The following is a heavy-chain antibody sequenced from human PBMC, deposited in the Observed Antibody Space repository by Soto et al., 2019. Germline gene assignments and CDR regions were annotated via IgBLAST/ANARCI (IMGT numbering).Heavy chain of an antibody. J-gene: IGHJ5*02. CDR1: GYTFTSYD. V-gene: IGHV1-8*01. CDR2: MNPNSGNT. Sequence: QVQLVQSGAEVKKPGASVKVSCKASGYTFTSYDINWVRLATGQGLEWMGWMNPNSGNTAYAQKFQGRVTMTRYTSVSTAYRELSSLRSEDTAVYYCARLKQDYAVAWGQGTLVTVSS. CDR3: ARLKQDYAVA. D-gene: IGHD3-16*01.